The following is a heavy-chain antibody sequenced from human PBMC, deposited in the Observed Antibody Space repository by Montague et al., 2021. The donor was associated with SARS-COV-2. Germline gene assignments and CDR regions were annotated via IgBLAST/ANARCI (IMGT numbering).Heavy chain of an antibody. J-gene: IGHJ6*02. CDR2: INHSGST. CDR1: GGSFSGYY. CDR3: ARGRTVTTFYYYYGMDV. Sequence: SETLSLTCAVYGGSFSGYYWSWIRQPPGKGLEWTGEINHSGSTNYNPSLKSRVTISVDTSKNQFSPKLSSVTAADTAVYYCARGRTVTTFYYYYGMDVWGQGTTVTVSS. V-gene: IGHV4-34*01. D-gene: IGHD4-17*01.